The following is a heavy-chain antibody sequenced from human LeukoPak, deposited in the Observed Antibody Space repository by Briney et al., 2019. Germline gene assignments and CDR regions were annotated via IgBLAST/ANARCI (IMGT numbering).Heavy chain of an antibody. CDR2: IDAEGSGT. J-gene: IGHJ4*02. Sequence: PGGSLRLSCAASGFTFSSHWMHWVRQAPGKGLVWVSRIDAEGSGTTYVDSVKGRFTISRDNAKSTLYLQMYSLRAEDMAVYYCARGSGEGATDYWGQGTLVTVSS. D-gene: IGHD1-26*01. V-gene: IGHV3-74*01. CDR1: GFTFSSHW. CDR3: ARGSGEGATDY.